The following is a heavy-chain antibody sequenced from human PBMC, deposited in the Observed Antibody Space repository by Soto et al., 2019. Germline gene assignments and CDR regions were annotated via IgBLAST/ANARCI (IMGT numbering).Heavy chain of an antibody. CDR2: IGSSGRTT. J-gene: IGHJ4*02. V-gene: IGHV3-48*03. CDR1: GFTFSSYE. CDR3: ARAYDSSGVFYTFLY. D-gene: IGHD3-22*01. Sequence: EVQLVESGGGLAQPGGSLRLSCAASGFTFSSYEMNWVRQAPGKGLEWVSYIGSSGRTTYYADSVKGRFTISRDNAKNSLYLQMSSLRAEDTAVYYCARAYDSSGVFYTFLYWGLGTLVTVSS.